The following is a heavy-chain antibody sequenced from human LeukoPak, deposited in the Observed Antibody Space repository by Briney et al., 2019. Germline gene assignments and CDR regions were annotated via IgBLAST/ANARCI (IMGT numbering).Heavy chain of an antibody. CDR3: ARRGVRDQYYYDSSGYYPYYFDY. Sequence: GESLKISCKGSGYSFTSYWIGWVRQMPGKGLEWMGIIYPGDSDTRYSPSFQGQVTISADKSISTAYLQWSSLKASDTAMYYCARRGVRDQYYYDSSGYYPYYFDYWGQGTLVTVSS. J-gene: IGHJ4*02. V-gene: IGHV5-51*01. CDR1: GYSFTSYW. D-gene: IGHD3-22*01. CDR2: IYPGDSDT.